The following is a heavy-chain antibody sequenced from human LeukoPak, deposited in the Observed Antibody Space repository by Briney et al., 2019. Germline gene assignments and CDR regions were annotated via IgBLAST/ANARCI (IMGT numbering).Heavy chain of an antibody. CDR2: ISGSGGST. CDR3: AKVIPGYYDSSGYYYDY. D-gene: IGHD3-22*01. V-gene: IGHV3-23*01. Sequence: PGGSLRPSCAASGFTFSSYAMSWVRQAPGKGLEWVSAISGSGGSTYYADSVKGRFTISRDNSKNTLYLQMNSLRAEDTAVYYCAKVIPGYYDSSGYYYDYWGQGTLVTVSS. J-gene: IGHJ4*02. CDR1: GFTFSSYA.